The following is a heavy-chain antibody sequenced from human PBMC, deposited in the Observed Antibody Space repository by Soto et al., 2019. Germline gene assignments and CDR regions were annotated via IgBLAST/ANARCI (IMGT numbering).Heavy chain of an antibody. CDR2: ISYDGSNK. CDR1: GFTFSSYG. Sequence: VGSLRLSCAASGFTFSSYGMHWVRQAPGKGLEWVAVISYDGSNKYYADSVKGRFTISRDNSKNTLYLQMNSLRAEDTAVYYCAKDHQLWSSSDYGMDVWGQGTTVTVS. V-gene: IGHV3-30*18. CDR3: AKDHQLWSSSDYGMDV. D-gene: IGHD5-18*01. J-gene: IGHJ6*02.